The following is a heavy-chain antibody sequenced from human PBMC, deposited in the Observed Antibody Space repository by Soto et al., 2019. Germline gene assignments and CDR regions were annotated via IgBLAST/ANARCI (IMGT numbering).Heavy chain of an antibody. CDR1: GFTFRNHA. J-gene: IGHJ6*02. CDR3: ARGDREDILVVVGARPGEYGIDI. CDR2: IAYDGSNA. D-gene: IGHD2-15*01. V-gene: IGHV3-30-3*01. Sequence: QVQLVESGGGVVQPGGSLRLSCAASGFTFRNHAMHWVRQAPGKGLECLAVIAYDGSNAFYRESVKGRFTVSRDNSKNTLYLHMDSLRSEGTGVYYCARGDREDILVVVGARPGEYGIDIWGQGTTVTVSS.